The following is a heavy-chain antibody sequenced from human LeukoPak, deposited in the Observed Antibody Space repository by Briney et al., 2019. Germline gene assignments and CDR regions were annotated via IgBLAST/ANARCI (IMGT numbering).Heavy chain of an antibody. CDR1: GYTFTGYY. CDR2: IKPNNGGT. J-gene: IGHJ5*02. Sequence: ASVKVFCKASGYTFTGYYMHWVRQAPGQGLEWMGWIKPNNGGTNYAQKFQGRVTMTRDTSISTAYMELSRLRSDDTAVYYCARARGDIVVVPAAIWFDPWGQGTLVSVSS. CDR3: ARARGDIVVVPAAIWFDP. D-gene: IGHD2-2*01. V-gene: IGHV1-2*02.